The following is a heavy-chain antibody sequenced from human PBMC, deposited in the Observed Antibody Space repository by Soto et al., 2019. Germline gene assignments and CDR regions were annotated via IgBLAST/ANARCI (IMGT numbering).Heavy chain of an antibody. CDR3: ARYSNYDYYYRRDG. CDR2: ISAYNGNT. Sequence: ASVKVSCKASGYTFTSYGISWVRQAPGQGLEWMGWISAYNGNTNYAQKLQGRVTMTTDTSTSTAYMELRSLRSDDTAVYYCARYSNYDYYYRRDGCGPGTTVTVYS. CDR1: GYTFTSYG. J-gene: IGHJ6*02. V-gene: IGHV1-18*04. D-gene: IGHD4-4*01.